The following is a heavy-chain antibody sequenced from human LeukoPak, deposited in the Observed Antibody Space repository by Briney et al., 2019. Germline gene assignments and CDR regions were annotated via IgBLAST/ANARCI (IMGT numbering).Heavy chain of an antibody. CDR2: IIPIFGTA. Sequence: ASVKVSCKASGGTFSSYAISWVRQAPGQGLEWMGGIIPIFGTANYAQKFQGRVTTTADESTSTAYMELSSLRSEDTAVYYCASALDCSSTSCSGRVAFDIWGQGTMVTVSS. CDR1: GGTFSSYA. CDR3: ASALDCSSTSCSGRVAFDI. D-gene: IGHD2-2*01. V-gene: IGHV1-69*01. J-gene: IGHJ3*02.